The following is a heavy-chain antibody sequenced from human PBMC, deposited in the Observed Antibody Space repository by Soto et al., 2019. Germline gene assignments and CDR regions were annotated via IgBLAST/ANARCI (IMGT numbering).Heavy chain of an antibody. CDR3: AKAPVAGTPYYFDY. CDR1: GFTFGDYA. V-gene: IGHV3-23*01. CDR2: ISSSASST. J-gene: IGHJ4*02. Sequence: ASGFTFGDYAMGWVRQAPGKGLEWVSAISSSASSTYYADSVKGRFTISRDNSKNTLYLQMNSLRAEDTAIFYCAKAPVAGTPYYFDYWGQGTLVTVSS. D-gene: IGHD6-19*01.